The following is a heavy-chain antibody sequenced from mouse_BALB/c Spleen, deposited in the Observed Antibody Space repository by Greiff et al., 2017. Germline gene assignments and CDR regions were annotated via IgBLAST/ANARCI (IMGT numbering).Heavy chain of an antibody. Sequence: QVQLKQSGAELARPGASVKLSCKASGYTFTSYWMQWVKQRPGQGLEWIGAIYPGDGDTRYTQKFKGKATLTADKSSSTAYMQLSSLASEDSAVYYCARSYDYDGGDYWGQGTSVTVSS. CDR2: IYPGDGDT. D-gene: IGHD2-4*01. J-gene: IGHJ4*01. CDR3: ARSYDYDGGDY. V-gene: IGHV1-87*01. CDR1: GYTFTSYW.